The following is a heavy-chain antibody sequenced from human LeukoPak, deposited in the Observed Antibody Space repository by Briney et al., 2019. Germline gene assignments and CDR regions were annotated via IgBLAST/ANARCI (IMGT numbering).Heavy chain of an antibody. V-gene: IGHV3-30-3*01. J-gene: IGHJ4*02. CDR3: ARGGGIAARQPPAN. Sequence: QPGGSLRLSCAASGFTFSDYPMHWFRQAPGKGLEWVAVFSSDGINKYYADSVEGRFTVSRDNSINTVYLQMNNIYKEDTAVYYCARGGGIAARQPPANWGQGTLVTVSS. CDR2: FSSDGINK. CDR1: GFTFSDYP. D-gene: IGHD6-6*01.